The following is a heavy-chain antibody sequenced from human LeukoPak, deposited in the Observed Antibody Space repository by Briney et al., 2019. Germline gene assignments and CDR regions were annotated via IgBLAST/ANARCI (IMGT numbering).Heavy chain of an antibody. CDR3: ASERGAVFWSSYAFDI. Sequence: ASVKVSCKASGYTFTDYYMHWVRQAPGQGLEWMGWINPNSGGTNYAQKFQGRVTMTRDTSISTAYMELSRLRSDDTAVYYCASERGAVFWSSYAFDIWGQGTMVTVSS. V-gene: IGHV1-2*02. CDR1: GYTFTDYY. J-gene: IGHJ3*02. D-gene: IGHD3-3*01. CDR2: INPNSGGT.